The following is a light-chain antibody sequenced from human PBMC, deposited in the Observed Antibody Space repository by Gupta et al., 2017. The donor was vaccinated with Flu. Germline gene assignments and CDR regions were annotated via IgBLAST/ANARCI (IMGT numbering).Light chain of an antibody. CDR1: SSDVGGYNY. J-gene: IGLJ2*01. V-gene: IGLV2-8*01. Sequence: GTSSDVGGYNYVSWYQQHPGKAPKLMIYEVSKRPSGVPDRFSGSKSGNTASLTVSGLQAEDEADYYCSSYAGSNKVFGGGTKLTVL. CDR2: EVS. CDR3: SSYAGSNKV.